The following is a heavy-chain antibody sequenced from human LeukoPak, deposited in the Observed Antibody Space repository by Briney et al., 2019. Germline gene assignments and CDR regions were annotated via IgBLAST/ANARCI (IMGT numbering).Heavy chain of an antibody. J-gene: IGHJ4*02. CDR1: GGSISSYY. Sequence: SETLSLTCTVSGGSISSYYWSWIRQPAGKGLEWIGRIYTSGSTNYNPSLKSRVTMSVDTSKNQFSLKLSFVTAADTAVYYCARDSSSWYSPLHYFDYWGQGTLVTVSS. CDR3: ARDSSSWYSPLHYFDY. V-gene: IGHV4-4*07. D-gene: IGHD6-13*01. CDR2: IYTSGST.